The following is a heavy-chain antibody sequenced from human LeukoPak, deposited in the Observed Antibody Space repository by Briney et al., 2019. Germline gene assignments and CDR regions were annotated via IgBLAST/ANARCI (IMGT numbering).Heavy chain of an antibody. D-gene: IGHD1-26*01. CDR2: ITGSTGST. J-gene: IGHJ4*02. CDR3: AKRYSGSSGLYNFDY. V-gene: IGHV3-23*01. CDR1: GFTFSSYA. Sequence: GGSLRLSCAASGFTFSSYAMTWVRQPPGKGLEGVSSITGSTGSTYYADSVKGRFAISRDNSKNTLYLQMNSLRAEDTAVYYCAKRYSGSSGLYNFDYWGQGTLVTVSS.